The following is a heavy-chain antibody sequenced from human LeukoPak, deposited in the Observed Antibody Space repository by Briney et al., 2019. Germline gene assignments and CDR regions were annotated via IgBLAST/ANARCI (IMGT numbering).Heavy chain of an antibody. CDR2: IYYSGST. J-gene: IGHJ6*03. CDR1: GGSISSYY. CDR3: ARVGGDPYYYYYYYMDV. Sequence: SETLSLTCTVSGGSISSYYWSWIRQPPGKELEWIGYIYYSGSTNYNPSLKSRVTISVDTSKNQFSLKLSSVTAADTAVYYCARVGGDPYYYYYYYMDVWGKGTTVTVSS. V-gene: IGHV4-59*01. D-gene: IGHD4-17*01.